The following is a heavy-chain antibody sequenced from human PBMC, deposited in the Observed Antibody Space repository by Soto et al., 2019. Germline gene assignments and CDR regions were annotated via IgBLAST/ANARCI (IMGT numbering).Heavy chain of an antibody. CDR1: GYTFTDYA. CDR2: INVANGNT. CDR3: AREYFDMLTGFYSHDY. V-gene: IGHV1-3*01. J-gene: IGHJ4*02. D-gene: IGHD3-9*01. Sequence: QVHLVQSGAGVRKPGASVTLSCKTSGYTFTDYAIHWVRQAPGQRPEWMGWINVANGNTKYSPKCQGRVTFTSDTSASTAYMEVSSLRSEDTAVYYCAREYFDMLTGFYSHDYWGQGTRVTVSS.